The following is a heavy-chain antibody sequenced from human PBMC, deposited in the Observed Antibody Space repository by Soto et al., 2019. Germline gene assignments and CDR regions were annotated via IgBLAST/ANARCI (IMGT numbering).Heavy chain of an antibody. D-gene: IGHD1-1*01. V-gene: IGHV1-2*04. Sequence: ASVKVSCKASGYIFTDYYMHWVRQAPGQGLEWIGWIYPKSGGTNYAQGFQDWVTLTTDTSISTVYMDLTSLKTDDTAVYYCVRENWYYDKWGQGTQVTGAS. CDR2: IYPKSGGT. J-gene: IGHJ4*02. CDR1: GYIFTDYY. CDR3: VRENWYYDK.